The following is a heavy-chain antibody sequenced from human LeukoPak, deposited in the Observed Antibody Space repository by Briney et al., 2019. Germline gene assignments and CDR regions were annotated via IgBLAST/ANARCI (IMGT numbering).Heavy chain of an antibody. CDR2: VYYSGTT. V-gene: IGHV4-39*01. Sequence: SETLSLTCTVSGGSMSSSSYYWGWIRQPPGKGLEWIGSVYYSGTTYYNPSLKSRVTISVDTSKNQFSLKLSSATAADTAMYYCASLHYYDSSGYLAYWGQGTLVTVSS. D-gene: IGHD3-22*01. CDR3: ASLHYYDSSGYLAY. CDR1: GGSMSSSSYY. J-gene: IGHJ4*02.